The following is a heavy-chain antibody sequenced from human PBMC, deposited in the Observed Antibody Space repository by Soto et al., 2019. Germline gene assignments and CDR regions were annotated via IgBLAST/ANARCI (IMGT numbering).Heavy chain of an antibody. CDR3: ARDMDAKYDY. CDR1: GFTFSSYA. V-gene: IGHV3-23*01. CDR2: IIDSGGST. J-gene: IGHJ4*02. D-gene: IGHD3-3*01. Sequence: GGSLRLSCAASGFTFSSYAMSWVRRAPGKGLEEFSAIIDSGGSTYYADSVKGRFTISRDNSKNTLYLQMNSLRAEDTAVYYCARDMDAKYDYWGQGTLVTVSS.